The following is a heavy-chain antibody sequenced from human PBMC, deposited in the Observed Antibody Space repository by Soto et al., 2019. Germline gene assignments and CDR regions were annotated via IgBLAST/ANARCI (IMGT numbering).Heavy chain of an antibody. V-gene: IGHV4-4*07. CDR1: GGSISDYY. CDR2: IYTSDST. D-gene: IGHD3-22*01. CDR3: AREGGYSLYYFDY. J-gene: IGHJ4*02. Sequence: TSETLSLTCTVSGGSISDYYWSWIRQAAGGGLEWIGRIYTSDSTNYNPSLKSRVTMSIDTSKNQFSLRLSSVTAADTAVYYCAREGGYSLYYFDYWGQGALVTVSS.